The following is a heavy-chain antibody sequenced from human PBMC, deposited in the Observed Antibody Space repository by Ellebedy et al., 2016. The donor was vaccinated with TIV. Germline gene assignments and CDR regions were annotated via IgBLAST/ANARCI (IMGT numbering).Heavy chain of an antibody. Sequence: GGSLRLXXAASGFTFSDYYMSWTRQAPGKGLEWVSYISSSGSTIYYADSVKGRFTISRDNAKNSLYLQMNSLRAEDTAVYYCARGSYGSGSYYSASDFDYWGQGTLVTVSS. D-gene: IGHD3-10*01. V-gene: IGHV3-11*01. CDR3: ARGSYGSGSYYSASDFDY. J-gene: IGHJ4*02. CDR2: ISSSGSTI. CDR1: GFTFSDYY.